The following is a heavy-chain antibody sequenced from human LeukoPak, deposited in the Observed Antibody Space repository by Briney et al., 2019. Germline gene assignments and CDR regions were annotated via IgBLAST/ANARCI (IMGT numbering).Heavy chain of an antibody. CDR1: GGSFSGYY. CDR2: ISGSGGST. D-gene: IGHD6-13*01. Sequence: ETLSLTCAVYGGSFSGYYWSWVRQAPGKGLEWVSVISGSGGSTHYADSVKGRFTISRDNSKNTLYLQMNSLRAEDTAVYYCAKDTVAAAGDDAFDIWGQGTMVTVSS. J-gene: IGHJ3*02. V-gene: IGHV3-23*01. CDR3: AKDTVAAAGDDAFDI.